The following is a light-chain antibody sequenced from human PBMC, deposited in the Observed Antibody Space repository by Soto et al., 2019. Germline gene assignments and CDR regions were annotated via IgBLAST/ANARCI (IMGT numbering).Light chain of an antibody. V-gene: IGKV1-39*01. Sequence: DLQMTQSPSSLSASVGDRVTITFRASHSIDFYLNWYQQKPGQAPKLLMFAASTLQSGVPSRFSGSGSETDFTLTISSLQPEDLATYYCQQSYTTLFTFGPGTKVDIK. CDR2: AAS. CDR3: QQSYTTLFT. J-gene: IGKJ3*01. CDR1: HSIDFY.